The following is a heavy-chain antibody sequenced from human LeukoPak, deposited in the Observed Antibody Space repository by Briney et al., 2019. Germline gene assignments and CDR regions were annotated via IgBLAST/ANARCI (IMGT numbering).Heavy chain of an antibody. D-gene: IGHD4-23*01. CDR3: ARVEFGLYGGSSGGNSFDI. J-gene: IGHJ3*02. V-gene: IGHV4-59*12. Sequence: KPSETLSLTCTVSGGSISSYYWSWIRPPPGKGLEWIGYIYYSGSTNYNPSLKSRVTISVDTSKNQFSLKLSSVTAADTAVYYCARVEFGLYGGSSGGNSFDIWGQGTMVTVSS. CDR2: IYYSGST. CDR1: GGSISSYY.